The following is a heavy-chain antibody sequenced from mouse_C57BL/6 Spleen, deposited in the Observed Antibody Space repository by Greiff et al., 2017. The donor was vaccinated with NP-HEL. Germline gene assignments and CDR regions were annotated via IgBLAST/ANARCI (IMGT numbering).Heavy chain of an antibody. D-gene: IGHD2-3*01. V-gene: IGHV1-76*01. CDR1: GYTFTDYY. CDR3: ARWLLDY. CDR2: IYPGSGNT. Sequence: VQLQQSGAELVRPGASVKLSCKASGYTFTDYYINWVKQRPGQGLEWIARIYPGSGNTYYNEKFKGKATLTAEKSSSTAYMQRSSLTSEDSAVYFCARWLLDYWGQGTTLTVSS. J-gene: IGHJ2*01.